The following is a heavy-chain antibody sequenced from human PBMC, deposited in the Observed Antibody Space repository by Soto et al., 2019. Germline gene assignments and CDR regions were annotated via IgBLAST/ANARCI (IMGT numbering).Heavy chain of an antibody. CDR3: ARDLKCEITFGYYYYDIDV. J-gene: IGHJ6*03. CDR2: MNHRGGT. D-gene: IGHD3-10*01. CDR1: GGSFHPYYQY. Sequence: QVQLQQWGEGLLKPSETLSLPCAVYGGSFHPYYQYWNWVRQPPGTGLEWIGEMNHRGGTNYNPARQSRVTISLDTSKNEFSVKLSSVPAADTAVYFCARDLKCEITFGYYYYDIDVLGEGTTVNVSS. V-gene: IGHV4-34*01.